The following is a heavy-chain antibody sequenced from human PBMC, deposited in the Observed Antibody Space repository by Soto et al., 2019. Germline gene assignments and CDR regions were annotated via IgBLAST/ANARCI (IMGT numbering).Heavy chain of an antibody. CDR1: GFTFSSYE. V-gene: IGHV3-48*03. J-gene: IGHJ4*02. CDR3: ASRPERDDSKLY. D-gene: IGHD3-22*01. CDR2: ISSSGSTI. Sequence: PGGSLRLSCAASGFTFSSYEMNWVRQAPGKGLEWVSYISSSGSTIYYADSVKGRFTISRDNAKNSLYLQMNSLRAEDTAVYYCASRPERDDSKLYWGQGTLVTVSS.